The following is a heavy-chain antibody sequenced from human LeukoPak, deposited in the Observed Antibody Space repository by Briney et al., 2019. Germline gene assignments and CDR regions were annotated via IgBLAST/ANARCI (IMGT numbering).Heavy chain of an antibody. Sequence: SETLSLTCAVYGGSFSGYYWSWIRQPPGKGLEWIGEINHSGSTNYNPSLKSRVTISVDTSKNQFSLKLSSVTAADTAVYYCARGLREVRYCSGGSCYSLYYPDYWGQGTLVTVSS. D-gene: IGHD2-15*01. V-gene: IGHV4-34*01. CDR1: GGSFSGYY. CDR3: ARGLREVRYCSGGSCYSLYYPDY. CDR2: INHSGST. J-gene: IGHJ4*02.